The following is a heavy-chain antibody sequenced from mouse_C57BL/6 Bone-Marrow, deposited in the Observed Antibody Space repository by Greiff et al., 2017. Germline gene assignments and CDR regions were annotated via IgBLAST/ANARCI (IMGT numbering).Heavy chain of an antibody. Sequence: VQLQQPGAELVRPGTSVKLSCKASGYTFTSYWMHWVKQRPGQGLEWIGVIDPSDSYTNYNQKFKGKATLTVDTSSSTAYMQLSSLTSEDSAVYYCAREERFPYYFDYWSQGTTLTVSS. CDR2: IDPSDSYT. CDR3: AREERFPYYFDY. CDR1: GYTFTSYW. V-gene: IGHV1-59*01. J-gene: IGHJ2*01.